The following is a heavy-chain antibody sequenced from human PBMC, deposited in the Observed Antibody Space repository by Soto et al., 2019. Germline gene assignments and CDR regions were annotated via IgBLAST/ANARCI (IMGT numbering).Heavy chain of an antibody. CDR1: GGSFSGYY. Sequence: QVQLQQWGAGLLKPSETLSLNCGVSGGSFSGYYWSWIRQPPGKGLEWIGEINHSGSADYNPSLKSRVTISVDTSKTQISLKRSSVTAADSGVYYCAGETSDYDFLAAPTTFDIWGQGTMVSVSS. J-gene: IGHJ3*02. CDR2: INHSGSA. D-gene: IGHD3-9*01. V-gene: IGHV4-34*01. CDR3: AGETSDYDFLAAPTTFDI.